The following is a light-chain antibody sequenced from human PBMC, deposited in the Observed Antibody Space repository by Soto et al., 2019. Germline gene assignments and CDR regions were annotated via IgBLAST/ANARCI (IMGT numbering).Light chain of an antibody. CDR3: QQYGNSPIT. J-gene: IGKJ5*01. V-gene: IGKV3-20*01. CDR1: QSVSRNN. CDR2: GAS. Sequence: EIVMRQSPATVSVSAGGIDPVSCRASQSVSRNNLVWYQQRPGQPPRLLIYGASSRATGIPDRFSGSGSGTDFTLTVSRLEPEDFALYYCQQYGNSPITFGQGTRLEIK.